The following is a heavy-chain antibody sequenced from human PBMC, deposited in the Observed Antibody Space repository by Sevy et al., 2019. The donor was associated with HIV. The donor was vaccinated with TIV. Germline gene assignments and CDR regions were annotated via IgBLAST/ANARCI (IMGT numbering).Heavy chain of an antibody. V-gene: IGHV3-7*01. J-gene: IGHJ4*02. CDR3: AKGNSGSFDY. Sequence: GESLKISCAASGFSFSTYWMHWVRQAPGKGLEWVANIKQDESEKYYVASVKGRFTISRDNAKNSVYLEMNSLRPEDTASYYCAKGNSGSFDYWGQGTLVTVSS. D-gene: IGHD3-22*01. CDR2: IKQDESEK. CDR1: GFSFSTYW.